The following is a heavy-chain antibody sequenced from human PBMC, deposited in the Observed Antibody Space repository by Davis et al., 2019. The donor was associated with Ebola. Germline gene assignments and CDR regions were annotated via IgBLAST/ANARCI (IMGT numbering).Heavy chain of an antibody. J-gene: IGHJ6*02. V-gene: IGHV3-33*03. Sequence: GGSLRLSCAASGFTFSSYGMHWVRQAPDKGLEWVAVIWYDGSRKYYGDSVKGRFTISRDNAKNSLYLQMNSLRAEDTAVYYCARFLVGKYFYYYGMDVWGQGTTVTVSS. D-gene: IGHD1-1*01. CDR1: GFTFSSYG. CDR2: IWYDGSRK. CDR3: ARFLVGKYFYYYGMDV.